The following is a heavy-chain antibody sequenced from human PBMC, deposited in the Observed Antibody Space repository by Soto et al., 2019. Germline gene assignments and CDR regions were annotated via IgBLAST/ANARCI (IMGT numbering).Heavy chain of an antibody. D-gene: IGHD4-17*01. J-gene: IGHJ6*03. CDR1: GGSFSGYY. V-gene: IGHV4-34*01. CDR3: ARGRRGIDGDYVGYYYYYMDV. Sequence: SETLSFTCAVYGGSFSGYYWSWIRQPPGKGLEWIGEINHSGSTNYNPSLKSRVTISVDTSKNQFSLKLSSVTAADTAVYYCARGRRGIDGDYVGYYYYYMDVWGKGTTVTVSS. CDR2: INHSGST.